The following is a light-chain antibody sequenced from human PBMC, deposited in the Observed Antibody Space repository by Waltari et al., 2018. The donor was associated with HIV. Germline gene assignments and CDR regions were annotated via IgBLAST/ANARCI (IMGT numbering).Light chain of an antibody. CDR3: QQYGNSLWT. Sequence: ELVLTQSPGTLSLTPGERATLSCRASQSITSSYLAWYQQKPGQAPRLLIYGASSRATGIPDRFIGSGSGTDFTLTISRLEPEDFVLYYCQQYGNSLWTFGQGTKVEI. J-gene: IGKJ1*01. CDR2: GAS. CDR1: QSITSSY. V-gene: IGKV3-20*01.